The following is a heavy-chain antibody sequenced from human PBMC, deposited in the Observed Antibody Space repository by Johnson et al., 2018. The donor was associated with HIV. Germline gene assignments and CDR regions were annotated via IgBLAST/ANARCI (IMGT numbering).Heavy chain of an antibody. CDR1: GFTFSDYG. Sequence: QVQLVESGGGVVQPGRSLRLSCAASGFTFSDYGIHWVRQAPGKGLQWVALLSYDGSNEYYADSVKGRFTISRDNAKNSLYLQMNSLRAEDTALYYCARVQFLPPNAFDIWGQGTMVTVSS. V-gene: IGHV3-33*05. J-gene: IGHJ3*02. D-gene: IGHD2/OR15-2a*01. CDR2: LSYDGSNE. CDR3: ARVQFLPPNAFDI.